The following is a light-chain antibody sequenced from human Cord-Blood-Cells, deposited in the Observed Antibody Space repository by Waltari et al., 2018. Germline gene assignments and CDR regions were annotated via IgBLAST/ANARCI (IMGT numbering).Light chain of an antibody. CDR2: AAS. CDR3: QQSYSTPFT. Sequence: DIQMTQSHSSLSASVGDRVTITSRASQSISSYLNWYQQKPGKAPKLLIYAASSLQSGVPSRCSGSRSGTDFTLTISSLQPEDFATYYCQQSYSTPFTFGPGTKVDIK. CDR1: QSISSY. J-gene: IGKJ3*01. V-gene: IGKV1-39*01.